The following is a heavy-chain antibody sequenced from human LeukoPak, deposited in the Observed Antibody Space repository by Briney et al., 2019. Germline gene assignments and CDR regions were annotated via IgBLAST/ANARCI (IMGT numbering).Heavy chain of an antibody. D-gene: IGHD1-26*01. Sequence: GGSLKLSCAASGFTFSSYAMSWVRQAPGKGLGWVSAISGSGGSTYYADSVKGRFTISRDNTKNTLYLQMNSLRAEDTAVYYCAKIVIVGAPFDLWGRGTLVTVSS. CDR3: AKIVIVGAPFDL. J-gene: IGHJ2*01. CDR1: GFTFSSYA. CDR2: ISGSGGST. V-gene: IGHV3-23*01.